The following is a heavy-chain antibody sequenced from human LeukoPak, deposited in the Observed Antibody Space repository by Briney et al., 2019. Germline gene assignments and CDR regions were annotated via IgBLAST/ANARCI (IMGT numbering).Heavy chain of an antibody. D-gene: IGHD1-26*01. CDR3: ARVVVGATTGYYYYYMDV. V-gene: IGHV1-18*01. Sequence: ASVKVSCKASGGTFSSYGISWVRQAPGQGLEWMGWISAYNGNTNYAQKLQGRVTMTTDTSTSTAYMELRSLRSDDTAVYYCARVVVGATTGYYYYYMDVWGKGTTVTVSS. CDR1: GGTFSSYG. CDR2: ISAYNGNT. J-gene: IGHJ6*03.